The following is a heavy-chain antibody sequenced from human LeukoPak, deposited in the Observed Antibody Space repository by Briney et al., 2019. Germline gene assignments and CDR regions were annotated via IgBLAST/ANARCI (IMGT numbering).Heavy chain of an antibody. D-gene: IGHD3-10*01. J-gene: IGHJ3*02. Sequence: PSETLSLTCTVPGGSISSSSYYWGWIRQPPGKGLEWIGSIYYSGSTYYNPSLKSRVTISVDTSKNQFSLKLSSVTAADTAVYYCARGRVLLWFGESHDAFDIWGQGTMVTVSS. CDR1: GGSISSSSYY. CDR2: IYYSGST. V-gene: IGHV4-39*07. CDR3: ARGRVLLWFGESHDAFDI.